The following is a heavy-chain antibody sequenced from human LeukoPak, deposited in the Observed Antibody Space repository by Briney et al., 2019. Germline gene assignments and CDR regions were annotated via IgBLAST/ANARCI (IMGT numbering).Heavy chain of an antibody. Sequence: PSETLSLTCTVSGGSISGYYWSWIRQPPGKGLEWIGHMYYSGGTNYKPSLKSRVTISVDTSKNQFSLKLRSLTAADTAVYYCVRRCGDAYTLYCFDYWGKGTLVTVSS. CDR3: VRRCGDAYTLYCFDY. CDR2: MYYSGGT. J-gene: IGHJ4*02. CDR1: GGSISGYY. V-gene: IGHV4-59*12. D-gene: IGHD5-24*01.